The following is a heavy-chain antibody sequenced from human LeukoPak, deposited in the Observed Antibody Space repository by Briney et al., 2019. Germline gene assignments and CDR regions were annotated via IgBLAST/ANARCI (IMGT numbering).Heavy chain of an antibody. D-gene: IGHD3-16*02. Sequence: SETLSLTCTVSGGSISSGSYYWSWIRQPAGKGLEWIGRIYTSGSTNYNPSLKSRVTISVDTSKNQFSLKLSSVTAADTAVYYCARDAQYRWFDPWGQGTLVTVSS. J-gene: IGHJ5*02. V-gene: IGHV4-61*02. CDR3: ARDAQYRWFDP. CDR1: GGSISSGSYY. CDR2: IYTSGST.